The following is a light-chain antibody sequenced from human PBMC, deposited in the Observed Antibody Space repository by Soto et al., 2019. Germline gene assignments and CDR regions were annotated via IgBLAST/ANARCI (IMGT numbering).Light chain of an antibody. J-gene: IGLJ2*01. CDR1: AMPNQY. CDR2: KDT. V-gene: IGLV3-25*03. Sequence: SSELTQPPSVSVSPGQTARITCSGDAMPNQYAYWYQQKPGQAPVLVIYKDTERPSGIPERFSGSSSGTTVTLSISGVQAEDEADYYCQSADSSETYGVFGGGTKLTVL. CDR3: QSADSSETYGV.